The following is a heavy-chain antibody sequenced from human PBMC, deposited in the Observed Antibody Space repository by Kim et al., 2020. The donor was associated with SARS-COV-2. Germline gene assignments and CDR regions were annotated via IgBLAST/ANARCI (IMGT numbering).Heavy chain of an antibody. Sequence: GGSLRLSCAASGFTFSSHGMHWVRQAPGKGLEWVAVIWYDGSNKYYADSVKGRFTISRDNSKNTLYLQMNSLRAEDTAVYYCARDRVEGTYYYYYYMDVWGKGTTVTVSS. CDR3: ARDRVEGTYYYYYYMDV. CDR1: GFTFSSHG. J-gene: IGHJ6*03. V-gene: IGHV3-33*01. CDR2: IWYDGSNK. D-gene: IGHD3-3*01.